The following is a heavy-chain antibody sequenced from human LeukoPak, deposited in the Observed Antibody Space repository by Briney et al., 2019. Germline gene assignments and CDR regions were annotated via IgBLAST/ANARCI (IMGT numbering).Heavy chain of an antibody. Sequence: SETLSLTCTVSGGSISSSSYYWGWIRQPPGKGLEWIGSIYYSGSTYYNPSLESRVTISVDTSKNQFSLKLSSVTAADTAVYYCARRALITMVRGVVDYWGQGTLVTVSS. D-gene: IGHD3-10*01. J-gene: IGHJ4*02. V-gene: IGHV4-39*07. CDR3: ARRALITMVRGVVDY. CDR1: GGSISSSSYY. CDR2: IYYSGST.